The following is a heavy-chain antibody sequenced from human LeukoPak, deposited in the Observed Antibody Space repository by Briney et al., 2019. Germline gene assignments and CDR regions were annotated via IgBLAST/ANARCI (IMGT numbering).Heavy chain of an antibody. Sequence: GGSLRLSCAASGFTFSNYAMTWVRQAPGKGLECVSGISGSGGSTYYADSVKGRFTISRDNSKNTLYLQMNSLRAEETAIYYCAKGCGGSCYSEFDYWGQGTLVTVSS. CDR1: GFTFSNYA. CDR3: AKGCGGSCYSEFDY. D-gene: IGHD2-15*01. CDR2: ISGSGGST. J-gene: IGHJ4*02. V-gene: IGHV3-23*01.